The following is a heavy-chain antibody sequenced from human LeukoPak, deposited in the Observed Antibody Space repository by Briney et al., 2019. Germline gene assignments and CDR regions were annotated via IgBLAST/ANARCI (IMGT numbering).Heavy chain of an antibody. V-gene: IGHV3-64*01. CDR3: VNYGMDV. CDR2: ISSDGGST. CDR1: GFTLSMYA. Sequence: PGGSLRLSCAASGFTLSMYAMHWVRQAPGKGLEYVSAISSDGGSTYYANSVKDRFTISRDNSKNTLYLQMGSLRAEDMALYYCVNYGMDVWGQGATVTVSS. J-gene: IGHJ6*02.